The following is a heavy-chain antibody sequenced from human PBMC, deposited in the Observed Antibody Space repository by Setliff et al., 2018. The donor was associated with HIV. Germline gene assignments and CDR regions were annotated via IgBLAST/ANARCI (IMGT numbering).Heavy chain of an antibody. Sequence: PGGSLRLSCVTSGFTFTDYAMTWVRQAPGEGLQYVSALSGSGGITYYADSVKGRFTLFRDTSKDTLYLQMISLRAEDTAVYYCATPVTSRGYYYMDVWGKGTTVTVSS. J-gene: IGHJ6*03. V-gene: IGHV3-23*01. CDR1: GFTFTDYA. CDR2: LSGSGGIT. D-gene: IGHD4-17*01. CDR3: ATPVTSRGYYYMDV.